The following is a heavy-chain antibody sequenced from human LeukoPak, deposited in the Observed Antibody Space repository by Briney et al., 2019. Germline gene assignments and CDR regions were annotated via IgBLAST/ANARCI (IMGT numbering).Heavy chain of an antibody. CDR3: ARQSSGRYYFDY. CDR2: IYYSGIT. V-gene: IGHV4-39*01. D-gene: IGHD3-16*02. J-gene: IGHJ4*02. Sequence: SETLSLTCTASGGSISSSSHYWGWIRQPPGKGLEWIGSIYYSGITYYNSSLKSRATISVDTSKNQFSLKLSSVTAAETAVYYCARQSSGRYYFDYWGQGALVTVSS. CDR1: GGSISSSSHY.